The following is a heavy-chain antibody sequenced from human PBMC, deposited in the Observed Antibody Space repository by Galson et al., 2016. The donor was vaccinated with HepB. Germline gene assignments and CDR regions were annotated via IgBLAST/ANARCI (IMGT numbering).Heavy chain of an antibody. CDR2: LSHDGVTK. V-gene: IGHV3-30-3*01. J-gene: IGHJ4*02. CDR1: EFTFNNCP. D-gene: IGHD1-26*01. CDR3: AREWELGGYFDY. Sequence: SLRLSCAASEFTFNNCPLHWVRQAPGKGLEWVAVLSHDGVTKFYADSVRARFTISRDKSKTTVYLQMDGLSAEDTAVYYCAREWELGGYFDYWGQGTLVTASS.